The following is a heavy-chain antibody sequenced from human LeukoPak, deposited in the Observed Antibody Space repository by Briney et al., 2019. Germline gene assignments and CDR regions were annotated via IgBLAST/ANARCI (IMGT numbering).Heavy chain of an antibody. Sequence: GVSLRLSCAASGFTVSSNYISWVRQAPGQGLEWVSVFYSGGSTYYADSVKGRFTISRDSSKNTLYLQMNSLRAEDTAVYYCARSSGSHWGFDYWGQGTLVTVSS. V-gene: IGHV3-53*01. CDR3: ARSSGSHWGFDY. D-gene: IGHD1-26*01. J-gene: IGHJ4*02. CDR1: GFTVSSNY. CDR2: FYSGGST.